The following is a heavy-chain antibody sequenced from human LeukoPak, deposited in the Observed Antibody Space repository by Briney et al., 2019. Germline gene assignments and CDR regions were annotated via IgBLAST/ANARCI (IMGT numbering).Heavy chain of an antibody. CDR3: ARAAGVDYYDSSAYTYGMDV. V-gene: IGHV1-2*06. CDR2: INPNSGGT. J-gene: IGHJ6*02. D-gene: IGHD3-22*01. CDR1: GYTFTGYY. Sequence: ASVTVSCKASGYTFTGYYMHWVRQAPGQGLEWMGRINPNSGGTNYAQKFQGRVTMTRDTSISTAYMELSRLRSDDTAVYYCARAAGVDYYDSSAYTYGMDVWGQGTTVTVSS.